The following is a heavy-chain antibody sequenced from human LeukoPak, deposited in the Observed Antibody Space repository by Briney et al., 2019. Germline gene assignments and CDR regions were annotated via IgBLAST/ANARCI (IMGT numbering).Heavy chain of an antibody. J-gene: IGHJ3*01. CDR1: GFTFSSYS. CDR3: TTADDSL. V-gene: IGHV3-15*01. D-gene: IGHD5-18*01. CDR2: IRSKTDGGTT. Sequence: PGGSLRLSCAASGFTFSSYSFNWVRQAPGKGLDWVGRIRSKTDGGTTEYAASVKGRFTISRDDSKNTLYLQMNSLETEDTAVYYCTTADDSLWGQGTMVTVSS.